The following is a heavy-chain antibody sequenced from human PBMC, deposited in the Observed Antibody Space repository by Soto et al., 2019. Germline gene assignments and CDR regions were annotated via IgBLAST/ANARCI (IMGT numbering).Heavy chain of an antibody. CDR2: VWNDGSNK. V-gene: IGHV3-33*01. J-gene: IGHJ4*02. D-gene: IGHD3-22*01. Sequence: PGGSLRLSCAASGFTFSRSGMHWVRQAPGKGLEWVAVVWNDGSNKYYADSVKGRFTISRDNSKNTLYLQMNSLRAEDTAVYYCARGIPDSSGYSDYWGQGTLVTVSS. CDR1: GFTFSRSG. CDR3: ARGIPDSSGYSDY.